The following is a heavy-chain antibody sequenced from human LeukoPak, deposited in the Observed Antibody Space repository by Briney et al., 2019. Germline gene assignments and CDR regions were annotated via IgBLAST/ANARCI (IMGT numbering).Heavy chain of an antibody. CDR2: ISYDGSNK. V-gene: IGHV3-30*01. J-gene: IGHJ6*03. Sequence: GRSLRLSCAASGFTFSSYAMHWVRQAPGKGLEWVAVISYDGSNKYYADSVKGRFTISRDNSKNTLYLQMNSLRAEDTAVYYCARASHVGASYYYYYMDVWGKGTTVTVSS. CDR3: ARASHVGASYYYYYMDV. CDR1: GFTFSSYA. D-gene: IGHD1-26*01.